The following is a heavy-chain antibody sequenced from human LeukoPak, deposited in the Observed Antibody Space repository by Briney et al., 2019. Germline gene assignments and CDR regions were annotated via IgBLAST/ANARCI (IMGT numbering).Heavy chain of an antibody. CDR2: IGGGDT. J-gene: IGHJ4*02. Sequence: GGSLRLSCSASGFTFRNFAISWVRQAPGKGLEWVSSIGGGDTHYADSVKGRFTISRDDSRSTVDLQMSSLRAEDTAVYYCAMYYGSGSYAPRPDYWGQGTLVTVSS. CDR1: GFTFRNFA. V-gene: IGHV3-23*01. CDR3: AMYYGSGSYAPRPDY. D-gene: IGHD3-10*01.